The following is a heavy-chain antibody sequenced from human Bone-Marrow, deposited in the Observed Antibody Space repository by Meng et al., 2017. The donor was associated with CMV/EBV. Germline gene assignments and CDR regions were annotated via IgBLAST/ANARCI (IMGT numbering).Heavy chain of an antibody. CDR2: INHSGST. CDR3: ARGVWGAD. V-gene: IGHV4-34*01. Sequence: SETLSLTCAVYGGSFSGYYWSWIRQPPGKGLGWIGEINHSGSTNYNPSLKSRVTISVDTSKNQFSLKLSSVTAADTAVYYCARGVWGADWGQGTLVTVSS. CDR1: GGSFSGYY. D-gene: IGHD1-26*01. J-gene: IGHJ4*02.